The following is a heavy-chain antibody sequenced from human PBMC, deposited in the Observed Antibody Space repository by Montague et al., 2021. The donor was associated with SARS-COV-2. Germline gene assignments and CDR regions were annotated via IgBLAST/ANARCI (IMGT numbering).Heavy chain of an antibody. D-gene: IGHD3-9*01. CDR1: GVSVTDYY. Sequence: SETLSLTCTVSGVSVTDYYWSWIRQPPGKGLEWVGDVLFNKGTNFNPPLKSRVAISVDTSKNQFSLRLTSVTAADTAFYYCVIHPHYDGLNGPPDFWDQGTLVTVSS. J-gene: IGHJ4*02. CDR3: VIHPHYDGLNGPPDF. V-gene: IGHV4-59*08. CDR2: VLFNKGT.